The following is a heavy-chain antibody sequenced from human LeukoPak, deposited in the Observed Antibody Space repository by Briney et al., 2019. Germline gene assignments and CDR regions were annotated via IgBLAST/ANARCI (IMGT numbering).Heavy chain of an antibody. CDR3: ARVVGATTFDY. CDR1: GFTFSSYR. V-gene: IGHV3-7*01. Sequence: PGGSLRLSCAASGFTFSSYRMSWVRQAPGKGLEWVANIKQDGSEKYYVDSVKGRFTISRDNAKNSLYLQMNSLRAEDTAVYYCARVVGATTFDYWGQGTLVTVSS. CDR2: IKQDGSEK. D-gene: IGHD1-26*01. J-gene: IGHJ4*02.